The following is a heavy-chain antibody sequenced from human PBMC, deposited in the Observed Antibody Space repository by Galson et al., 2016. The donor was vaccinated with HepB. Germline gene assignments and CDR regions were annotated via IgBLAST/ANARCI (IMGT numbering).Heavy chain of an antibody. CDR2: ISYDGSNQ. J-gene: IGHJ4*02. CDR1: GFNFNELA. V-gene: IGHV3-30*04. Sequence: SLRLSCAGSGFNFNELAIHWVRQAPGKGLEWVAVISYDGSNQYYADSVKGRFTISRDNSKKTVYMQMNFLRAADTALYYCAVWDGAHNYWGQGTQVTVSS. CDR3: AVWDGAHNY. D-gene: IGHD4-17*01.